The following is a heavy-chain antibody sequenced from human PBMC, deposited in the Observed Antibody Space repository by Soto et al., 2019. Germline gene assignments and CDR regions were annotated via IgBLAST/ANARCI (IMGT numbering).Heavy chain of an antibody. V-gene: IGHV3-23*01. CDR3: AKETATGGGAFDI. CDR1: GFICSSYD. Sequence: PGGSLRLSCAASGFICSSYDMSWVRQAPGKGLEWVSTILVDGRTFYVDSVKGRFTISRESSQNTVYLQMNSLTAGDTALYYCAKETATGGGAFDICGQGTMVTVSS. CDR2: ILVDGRT. J-gene: IGHJ3*02. D-gene: IGHD2-8*02.